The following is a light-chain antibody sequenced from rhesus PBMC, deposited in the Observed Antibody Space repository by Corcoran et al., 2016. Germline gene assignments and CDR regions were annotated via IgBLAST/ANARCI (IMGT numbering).Light chain of an antibody. CDR2: AAA. V-gene: IGKV1-33*02. Sequence: DIQMTQSPSSLSASVGDRVTITCQASQGISSWLAWYQQKPGKAPKLLIYAAASLQSGGPSRFCGSGSGTDFTLPISSLQPEDFATYYCRQHNSCPWTFGQGTKVEVK. CDR1: QGISSW. J-gene: IGKJ1*01. CDR3: RQHNSCPWT.